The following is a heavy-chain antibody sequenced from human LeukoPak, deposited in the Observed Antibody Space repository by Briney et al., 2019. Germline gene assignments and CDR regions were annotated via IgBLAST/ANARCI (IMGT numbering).Heavy chain of an antibody. Sequence: GGSLRLSCAASGFTFSSYGMSWVRQAPGKGLEWVSSISGSGGSTYYADSVKGRFTISRDDSKNTAYLQMNSLKTEDTAMYYCVRHAASGGSGVDYWGQGTLVTVSS. J-gene: IGHJ4*02. V-gene: IGHV3-23*01. D-gene: IGHD3-10*01. CDR2: ISGSGGST. CDR3: VRHAASGGSGVDY. CDR1: GFTFSSYG.